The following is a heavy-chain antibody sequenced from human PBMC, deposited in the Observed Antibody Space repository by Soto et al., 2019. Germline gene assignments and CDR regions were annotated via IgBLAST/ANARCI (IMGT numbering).Heavy chain of an antibody. CDR1: GGSISSCGYY. V-gene: IGHV4-31*03. CDR3: ARDYGGYFDY. J-gene: IGHJ4*02. Sequence: SETLSLTCTVSGGSISSCGYYWSWIRQHPGKGLEWIGYIYYSGSTYYNPSLKSRITISVDTSKNQFSLKLSSVTAADTAMYYCARDYGGYFDYWGQGTLVTVSS. CDR2: IYYSGST. D-gene: IGHD4-17*01.